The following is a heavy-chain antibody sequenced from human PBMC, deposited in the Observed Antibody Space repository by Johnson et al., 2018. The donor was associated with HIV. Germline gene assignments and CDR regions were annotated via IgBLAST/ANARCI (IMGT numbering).Heavy chain of an antibody. CDR3: AKDIEWELQNDAFDI. CDR2: ISYDGSNK. CDR1: GFTFSSYG. D-gene: IGHD1-26*01. Sequence: QVQLVESGGGVVQPGRSLRLSCAASGFTFSSYGMHWVRQAPGKGLEWVAIISYDGSNKHYADSVKGRFTISRDNSKNTLYLQMNSLRAEDTAVYYCAKDIEWELQNDAFDIWGQGTMVTVSS. V-gene: IGHV3-30*18. J-gene: IGHJ3*02.